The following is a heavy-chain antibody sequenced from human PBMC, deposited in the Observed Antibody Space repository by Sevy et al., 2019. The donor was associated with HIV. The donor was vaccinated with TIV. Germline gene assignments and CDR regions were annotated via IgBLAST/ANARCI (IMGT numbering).Heavy chain of an antibody. CDR2: IKQDGSEK. CDR1: GFTFSSYG. J-gene: IGHJ6*02. V-gene: IGHV3-7*03. D-gene: IGHD2-2*01. Sequence: GGSLRLSCAASGFTFSSYGMSWVRQPPGKGLEWVANIKQDGSEKYYVDSVKGRFTISRDNAKNSLYLQMNSLRAEDTAVYYCACLGYCSSTSCYESGMDVWGQGTTVTVSS. CDR3: ACLGYCSSTSCYESGMDV.